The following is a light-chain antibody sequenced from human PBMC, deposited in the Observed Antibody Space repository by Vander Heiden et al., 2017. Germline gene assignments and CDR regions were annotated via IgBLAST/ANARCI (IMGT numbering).Light chain of an antibody. Sequence: EIVLTQSPATLSLSPGERATLSCRASQSVSNYLSWYQQKPGQSPRLLIYDTSNRATGIPARFSGSGSGTDFTRTISSLEPEDFAVYYCQQRSNWSWTFGQGTKVDFK. J-gene: IGKJ1*01. V-gene: IGKV3-11*01. CDR3: QQRSNWSWT. CDR1: QSVSNY. CDR2: DTS.